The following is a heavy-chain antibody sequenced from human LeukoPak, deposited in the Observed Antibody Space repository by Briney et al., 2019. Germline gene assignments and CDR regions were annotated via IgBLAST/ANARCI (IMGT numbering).Heavy chain of an antibody. CDR3: ARAIRDYDFWSGYFRTPYYYYGMDV. J-gene: IGHJ6*02. CDR1: GGTFSIYA. V-gene: IGHV1-69*13. D-gene: IGHD3-3*01. Sequence: SVKVSFTASGGTFSIYAISWVRQAPGQGLEWMGGIIPIFGTADYAQKFQGRVTITADESTSTAYMELSSLRSEDTAVYYCARAIRDYDFWSGYFRTPYYYYGMDVWGQGTTVTVSS. CDR2: IIPIFGTA.